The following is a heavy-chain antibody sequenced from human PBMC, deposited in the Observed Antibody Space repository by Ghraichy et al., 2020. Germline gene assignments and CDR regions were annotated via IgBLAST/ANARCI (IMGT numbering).Heavy chain of an antibody. D-gene: IGHD2-2*01. CDR3: AKSDCSSTSCYAYYYGMDV. CDR1: GFTFDDYT. Sequence: GGSLRLSCAASGFTFDDYTMHWVRQAPGKGLEWVSLISWDGGSTYYADSVKGRFTISRDNSKNSLYLQMNSLRTEDTALYYCAKSDCSSTSCYAYYYGMDVWGQGTTVTVSS. J-gene: IGHJ6*02. V-gene: IGHV3-43*01. CDR2: ISWDGGST.